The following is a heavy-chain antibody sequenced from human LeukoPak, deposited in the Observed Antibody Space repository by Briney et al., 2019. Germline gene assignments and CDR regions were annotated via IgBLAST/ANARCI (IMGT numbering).Heavy chain of an antibody. Sequence: GGSLRLSCAASGFTFSNYEMNWVRQAPGKGLEWVSYISSSGSTIYYADSVEGRFTISRDNAKNSLYLQMNSLRAEDTAVYYCARDGTARGYYYYMDVWGKGTTVTVSS. J-gene: IGHJ6*03. CDR2: ISSSGSTI. CDR3: ARDGTARGYYYYMDV. V-gene: IGHV3-48*03. D-gene: IGHD1-7*01. CDR1: GFTFSNYE.